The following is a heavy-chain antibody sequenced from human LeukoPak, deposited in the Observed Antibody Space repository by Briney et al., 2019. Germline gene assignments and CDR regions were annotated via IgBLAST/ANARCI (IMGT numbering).Heavy chain of an antibody. CDR3: ARVWSYYVDY. CDR1: GGSISSGGYY. D-gene: IGHD3-10*02. V-gene: IGHV4-31*03. J-gene: IGHJ4*02. Sequence: KTSETLSLTCTVSGGSISSGGYYWSWIRQHPGKGLEWIGYIYYSGSTYYNPSLKSRVTISVDTSKNQFSLKLSSVTAADTAVYYCARVWSYYVDYWGQGTLVTVSS. CDR2: IYYSGST.